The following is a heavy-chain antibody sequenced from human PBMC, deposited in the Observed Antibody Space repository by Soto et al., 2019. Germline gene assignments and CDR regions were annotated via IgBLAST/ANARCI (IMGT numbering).Heavy chain of an antibody. V-gene: IGHV4-59*01. CDR1: GGSISSYY. J-gene: IGHJ4*02. Sequence: SETLSLTCTVSGGSISSYYWSWSRQPPGKGLEWIGYIYYSGSTNYNPSLKSRVTISVDTSKNQFSLKLSSVTAADTAVYYCAREDYYDSSGYYYWGQGTLVTVSS. D-gene: IGHD3-22*01. CDR2: IYYSGST. CDR3: AREDYYDSSGYYY.